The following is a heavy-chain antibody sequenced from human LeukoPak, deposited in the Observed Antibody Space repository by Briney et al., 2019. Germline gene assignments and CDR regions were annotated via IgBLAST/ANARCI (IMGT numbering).Heavy chain of an antibody. Sequence: GGSLRLSCAASGFTFSSYGMHWVRQAPGKGLEWVAFIRYDGSNEYYADAVKGRFTISRDNFKNTQYLQMNSLRAEDTAVYYCAKDSGVGMATTFSILDIWGQGTMVTVSS. J-gene: IGHJ3*02. D-gene: IGHD5-24*01. V-gene: IGHV3-30*02. CDR2: IRYDGSNE. CDR3: AKDSGVGMATTFSILDI. CDR1: GFTFSSYG.